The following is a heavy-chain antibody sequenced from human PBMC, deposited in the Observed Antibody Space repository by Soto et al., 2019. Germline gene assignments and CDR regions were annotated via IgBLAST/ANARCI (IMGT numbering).Heavy chain of an antibody. Sequence: SETLSLTCTVSGGSIRSVGYYWSWIRQHPGKGLEWIGYIYHSGSTYYSPSLESRITISVDTSKNQFSLKLSSVTAADTAIYYCARGHSSGWTGWFDPWGQGTLVTVS. CDR1: GGSIRSVGYY. CDR3: ARGHSSGWTGWFDP. CDR2: IYHSGST. D-gene: IGHD6-19*01. J-gene: IGHJ5*02. V-gene: IGHV4-31*03.